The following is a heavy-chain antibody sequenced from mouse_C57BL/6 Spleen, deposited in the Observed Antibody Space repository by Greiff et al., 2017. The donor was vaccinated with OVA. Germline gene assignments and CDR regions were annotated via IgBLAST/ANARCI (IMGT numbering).Heavy chain of an antibody. D-gene: IGHD1-1*01. Sequence: VQLQQPGAELVKPGASVKMSCKASGYTFTSYWITWVKQRPGQGLEWIGVIYPGSGSTNYNEKFKSKATLTVDTSSSTAYMQLSSLTSEDSAVYYCARYTTVVATNWYFDVWGTGTTVTVSS. J-gene: IGHJ1*03. CDR1: GYTFTSYW. CDR2: IYPGSGST. V-gene: IGHV1-55*01. CDR3: ARYTTVVATNWYFDV.